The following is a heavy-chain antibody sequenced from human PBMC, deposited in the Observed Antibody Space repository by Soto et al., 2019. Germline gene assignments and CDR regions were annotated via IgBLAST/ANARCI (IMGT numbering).Heavy chain of an antibody. D-gene: IGHD2-2*01. CDR1: GGSFSGYY. CDR3: ARGPVVQN. V-gene: IGHV4-34*01. CDR2: INHSGST. J-gene: IGHJ4*02. Sequence: QVQLQQWGAGLLKPSETLSLTCAVYGGSFSGYYWSWIRQPPGKGLEWIGEINHSGSTNYNPSLKSRVPISVDTSKNQFSLKLSSVTAADTAVYYCARGPVVQNWGQGTLVTVSS.